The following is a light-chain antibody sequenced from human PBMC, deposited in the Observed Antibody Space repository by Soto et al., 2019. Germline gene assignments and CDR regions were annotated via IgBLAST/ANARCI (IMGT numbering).Light chain of an antibody. J-gene: IGLJ2*01. CDR1: SSDVGGYNY. Sequence: QSALTQPPSASGSPGQSVTISCTGTSSDVGGYNYVSWYQQHPGKAPKLMIYEVSKRPSGVPDRFSGSTSGNTASLTVSGLQAEDEADYYCSSYAGSNILVFGGGTKVTVL. CDR2: EVS. CDR3: SSYAGSNILV. V-gene: IGLV2-8*01.